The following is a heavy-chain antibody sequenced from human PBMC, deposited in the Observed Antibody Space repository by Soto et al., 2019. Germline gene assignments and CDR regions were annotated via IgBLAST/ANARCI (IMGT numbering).Heavy chain of an antibody. V-gene: IGHV3-30-3*01. Sequence: GSLRLSCAASGFTFSSYAMHWVRQAPGKGLEWVAVISYDGSNKYYADSVKGRFTISRDNSKNTLYLQMNSLRAEDTAVYYCARLPQDCGGDCSFDYWGQGTLVTVSS. J-gene: IGHJ4*02. D-gene: IGHD2-21*02. CDR3: ARLPQDCGGDCSFDY. CDR2: ISYDGSNK. CDR1: GFTFSSYA.